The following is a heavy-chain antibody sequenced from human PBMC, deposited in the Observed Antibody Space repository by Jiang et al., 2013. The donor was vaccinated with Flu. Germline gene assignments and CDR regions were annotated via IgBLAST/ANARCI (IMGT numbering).Heavy chain of an antibody. D-gene: IGHD3-10*01. J-gene: IGHJ2*01. CDR1: GYSFSDYG. CDR2: ISAYNGNT. V-gene: IGHV1-18*01. Sequence: SVKVSCKASGYSFSDYGISWVRQAPGQGLEWMGWISAYNGNTNYVQKFQGRVTMTTDTSTTTAYMELRSLRSDDTAVYFCARDGAILWLAELSFDLWGRGTLVTVSA. CDR3: ARDGAILWLAELSFDL.